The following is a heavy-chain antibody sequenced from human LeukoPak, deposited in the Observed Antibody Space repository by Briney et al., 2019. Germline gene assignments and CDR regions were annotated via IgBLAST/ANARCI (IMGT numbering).Heavy chain of an antibody. D-gene: IGHD2-2*01. J-gene: IGHJ4*02. CDR3: ARDYCSSTSCLFDY. CDR1: GGSISSGDYY. Sequence: PSETLSLTCTVSGGSISSGDYYWSWIRQPPGKGLEWIGYIYYSGSTSYNPSLKSRVSISVDTSKNQFSLKLSSVTAADTAVYYCARDYCSSTSCLFDYWGQGTLVTVSS. CDR2: IYYSGST. V-gene: IGHV4-30-4*01.